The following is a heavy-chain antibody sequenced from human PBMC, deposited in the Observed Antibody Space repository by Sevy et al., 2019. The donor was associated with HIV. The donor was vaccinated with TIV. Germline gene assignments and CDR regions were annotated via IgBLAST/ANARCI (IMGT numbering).Heavy chain of an antibody. CDR3: AKWGDGDWLS. CDR2: ISYDGNDE. D-gene: IGHD3-9*01. Sequence: GGSLRLSCAASGFIFGDYGMHWVRQAPNKGLEWVAGISYDGNDEYYAESPKGRLAISRDNSKNTLYLQLNGLRVDDTAVYYCAKWGDGDWLSWGQGSLVTVSS. J-gene: IGHJ5*02. V-gene: IGHV3-30*18. CDR1: GFIFGDYG.